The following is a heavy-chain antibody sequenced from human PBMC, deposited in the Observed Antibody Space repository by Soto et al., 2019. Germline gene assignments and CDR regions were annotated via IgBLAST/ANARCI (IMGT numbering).Heavy chain of an antibody. J-gene: IGHJ4*02. D-gene: IGHD3-9*01. CDR1: GGSISSGGYY. Sequence: SETLSLTCAVSGGSISSGGYYWSWIRQPPGKGLEWIGYIYYRGNTNYNPSLKSRVTISLDTPKNQFSLKLSSVTAADTAVYYCARHPGYYDILTGYTTYYFDYWGQGILVTVSS. V-gene: IGHV4-61*08. CDR2: IYYRGNT. CDR3: ARHPGYYDILTGYTTYYFDY.